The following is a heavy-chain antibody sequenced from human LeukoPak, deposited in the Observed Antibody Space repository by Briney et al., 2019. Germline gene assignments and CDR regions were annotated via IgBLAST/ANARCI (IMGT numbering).Heavy chain of an antibody. Sequence: SGGSLRLSCAASGFTFSDYYVTWIRQAPGKGLEWLAYISSSGNTIYYTDSVKGRFTISRDNTKNSLYLQIHSLRAEDTAVYYYARESGRYVGSDIWGQGTMVTVFS. CDR1: GFTFSDYY. CDR2: ISSSGNTI. V-gene: IGHV3-11*04. D-gene: IGHD5-12*01. J-gene: IGHJ3*02. CDR3: ARESGRYVGSDI.